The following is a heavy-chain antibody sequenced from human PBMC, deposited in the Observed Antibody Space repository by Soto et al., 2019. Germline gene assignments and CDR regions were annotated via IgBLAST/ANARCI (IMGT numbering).Heavy chain of an antibody. CDR1: GGTFSNYA. V-gene: IGHV1-69*13. CDR3: ARPVEMATISRSYLFY. CDR2: IIPIFGTA. Sequence: EASVKVSCKASGGTFSNYAINWVRQAPGQGLEWMGGIIPIFGTANYAQKFQGRVTITADESTSTAYLDLSSLRSEDTAVYYCARPVEMATISRSYLFYWGQGTLVTVSS. D-gene: IGHD5-12*01. J-gene: IGHJ4*02.